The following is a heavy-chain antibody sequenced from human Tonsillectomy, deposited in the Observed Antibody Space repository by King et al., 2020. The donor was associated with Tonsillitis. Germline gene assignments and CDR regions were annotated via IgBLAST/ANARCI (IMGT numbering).Heavy chain of an antibody. CDR1: GFTFGDYA. CDR3: TRGREAVANYYYNGMDV. CDR2: TRSKVYGGTT. V-gene: IGHV3-49*05. D-gene: IGHD6-19*01. Sequence: VQLVESGGGLVKPGRSLRLSCTGSGFTFGDYAMSWFRQAPGKGLQWVGFTRSKVYGGTTEYAASVKGRLTIPRDDSTSIAYLQITSLKTEDTAVYYCTRGREAVANYYYNGMDVWGQGTAVTVSS. J-gene: IGHJ6*02.